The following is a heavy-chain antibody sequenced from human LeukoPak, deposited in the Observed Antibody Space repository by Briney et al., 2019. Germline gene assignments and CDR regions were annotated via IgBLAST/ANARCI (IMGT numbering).Heavy chain of an antibody. CDR2: IYYSGST. D-gene: IGHD1-26*01. J-gene: IGHJ4*02. CDR1: GGSISSSSYY. Sequence: SETLSLTCTVSGGSISSSSYYWGWIRQPPGKGLEWIGYIYYSGSTNYNPSLKSRVTISVDTSKNQFSLKLSSVTAADTAVYYCARSVGATTPFDYWGQGTLVTVSS. CDR3: ARSVGATTPFDY. V-gene: IGHV4-61*05.